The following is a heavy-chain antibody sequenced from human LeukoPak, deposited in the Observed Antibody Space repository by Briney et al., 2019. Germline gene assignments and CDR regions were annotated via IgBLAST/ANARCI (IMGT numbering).Heavy chain of an antibody. J-gene: IGHJ3*02. D-gene: IGHD2-15*01. V-gene: IGHV4-61*02. Sequence: PSETLSLTCTVSGGSISSGSYYWSWIRQPAGKGLEWIGRIYTSGCTNYNPSLKSRVTISVDTSKNQFSLKLSSVTAADTAVYYCARDPRAASFDIWGQGTMVTVSS. CDR3: ARDPRAASFDI. CDR2: IYTSGCT. CDR1: GGSISSGSYY.